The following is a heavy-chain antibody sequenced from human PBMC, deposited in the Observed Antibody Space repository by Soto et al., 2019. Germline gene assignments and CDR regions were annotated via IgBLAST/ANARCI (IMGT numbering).Heavy chain of an antibody. CDR2: IYHSGST. J-gene: IGHJ4*02. CDR1: GGSISSGGYS. CDR3: ARDRGYGDHHYFDY. D-gene: IGHD4-17*01. Sequence: SETLSLTCAVSGGSISSGGYSWSWIRQPPGKGLEWIGYIYHSGSTYYNPSLKSRVTISVDRSKNQFSLKLSSVTAADTAVYYCARDRGYGDHHYFDYWGQGTLVTVSS. V-gene: IGHV4-30-2*01.